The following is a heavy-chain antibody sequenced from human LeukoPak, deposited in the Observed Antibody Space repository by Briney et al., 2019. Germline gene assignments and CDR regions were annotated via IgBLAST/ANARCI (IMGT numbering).Heavy chain of an antibody. CDR2: ISYDGSNK. CDR1: GFTFSSYA. J-gene: IGHJ4*02. V-gene: IGHV3-30-3*01. Sequence: GGSLRLSCAASGFTFSSYAMHWVRQAPGKGLEWVAVISYDGSNKYYADSVKGRFTISRDNAKNSLYLQMNSLRAEDTAVYYCARDQLGTPFDYWGQGTLVTVSS. CDR3: ARDQLGTPFDY. D-gene: IGHD1-1*01.